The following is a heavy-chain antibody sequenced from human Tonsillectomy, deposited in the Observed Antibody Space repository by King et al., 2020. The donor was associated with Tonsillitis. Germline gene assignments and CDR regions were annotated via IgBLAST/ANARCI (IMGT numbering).Heavy chain of an antibody. CDR2: IKQDGSEK. Sequence: VQLVESGGGLVQPGGSLRLSCAASGFTFSSYWMSWVRRAPGKGLEWVANIKQDGSEKYYVDSVKGRFTISRDNAKNSLYLQMNSLRAEDTAVYYCARDHRQWLVRSGLDYWGQGTLVTVSS. D-gene: IGHD6-19*01. V-gene: IGHV3-7*01. J-gene: IGHJ4*02. CDR3: ARDHRQWLVRSGLDY. CDR1: GFTFSSYW.